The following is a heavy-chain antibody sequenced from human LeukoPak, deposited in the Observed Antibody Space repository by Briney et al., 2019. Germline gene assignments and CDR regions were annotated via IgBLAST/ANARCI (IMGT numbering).Heavy chain of an antibody. CDR2: IRAYNGNT. CDR3: ARVAVDLDCSGDTCSSVFKSFDA. Sequence: ASVKVSSKASGYMFTSYAISWERRAPGQGLEWMGWIRAYNGNTKYAQRFQARVTMTTDTSTSTAYMELRSLRSDDTAVYYCARVAVDLDCSGDTCSSVFKSFDAWGQGTLVTVSS. J-gene: IGHJ5*02. D-gene: IGHD2-15*01. V-gene: IGHV1-18*01. CDR1: GYMFTSYA.